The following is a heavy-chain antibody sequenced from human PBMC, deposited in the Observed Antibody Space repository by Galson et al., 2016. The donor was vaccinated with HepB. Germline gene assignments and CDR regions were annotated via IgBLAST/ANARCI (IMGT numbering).Heavy chain of an antibody. CDR3: ARSRIPGYCAAAVCHSFDY. Sequence: SLSLSCAASGFTLRSYAMHWVRQAPGKGLEWVAITSYDGNYKYYADSVKGRFTISRDNSKNTLYLQLNSLRTGDTAVYYCARSRIPGYCAAAVCHSFDYWGQGTLVTVSS. J-gene: IGHJ4*02. CDR2: TSYDGNYK. CDR1: GFTLRSYA. V-gene: IGHV3-30*03. D-gene: IGHD2-8*02.